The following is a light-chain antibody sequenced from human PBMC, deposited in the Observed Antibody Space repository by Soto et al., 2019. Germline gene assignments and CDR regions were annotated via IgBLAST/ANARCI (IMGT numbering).Light chain of an antibody. CDR3: TSYTTKNTVV. J-gene: IGLJ2*01. CDR2: EVY. CDR1: GSDLGDHRF. V-gene: IGLV2-14*01. Sequence: QSVLTQPASVSGSPGQSVTISCTATGSDLGDHRFVSWYQHHPDKAPKLIIYEVYSRPSEISIRFSGSKSGNTASLTISGLQAEDEADYYCTSYTTKNTVVFGGGTKVNVL.